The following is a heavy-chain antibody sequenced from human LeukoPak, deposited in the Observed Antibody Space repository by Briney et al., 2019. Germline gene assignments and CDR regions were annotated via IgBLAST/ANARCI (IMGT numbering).Heavy chain of an antibody. D-gene: IGHD1/OR15-1a*01. Sequence: SETLSLTCTVSGGSISSGSYDWGWIRQPGGKGLEWIGRSYTSGSTNYNRYIKSRFTIRVEKCKNEFYLKLRSVTAADTAVYYCARDTGTTRFDYWGQGTLVTVSS. CDR1: GGSISSGSYD. V-gene: IGHV4-61*02. CDR3: ARDTGTTRFDY. J-gene: IGHJ4*02. CDR2: SYTSGST.